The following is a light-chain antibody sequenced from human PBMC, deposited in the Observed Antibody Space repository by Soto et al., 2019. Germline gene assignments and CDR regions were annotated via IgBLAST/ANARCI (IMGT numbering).Light chain of an antibody. CDR2: DDG. CDR3: QVWDTTNTVI. CDR1: NIEIKS. J-gene: IGLJ2*01. V-gene: IGLV3-21*02. Sequence: SYELTQPPSVSVAPGQTARITCGGNNIEIKSVHWYQQKPGQAPVLVVYDDGDRTTGIPERFSGSKSGNTATLTTSRVEAGDEADYYCQVWDTTNTVIFGGGTKVTVL.